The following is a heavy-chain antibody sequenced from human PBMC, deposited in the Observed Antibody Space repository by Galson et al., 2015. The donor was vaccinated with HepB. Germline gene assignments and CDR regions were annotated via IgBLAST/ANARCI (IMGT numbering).Heavy chain of an antibody. CDR3: ARDKRKGGSYLKILDY. CDR1: GFTFSSYA. D-gene: IGHD1-26*01. Sequence: LRLSCAASGFTFSSYAMHWVRQAPGKGLEWVAVISYDGSNKYYADSVKGRFTISRDNSKNTLYLQMNSLRAEDTAVYYCARDKRKGGSYLKILDYWGQGTLVTVSS. V-gene: IGHV3-30-3*01. CDR2: ISYDGSNK. J-gene: IGHJ4*02.